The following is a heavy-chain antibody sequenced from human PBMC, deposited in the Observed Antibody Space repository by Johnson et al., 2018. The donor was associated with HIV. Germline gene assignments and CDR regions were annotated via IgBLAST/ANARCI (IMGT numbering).Heavy chain of an antibody. J-gene: IGHJ3*02. Sequence: VQLVESGGGLVQPGGSLRLSCAASGFTFRSYDMHWVRQVTGKGLEWVSAIGTAGETNYPGSVKGRFTISRENAKNSLYRQMNSLRAGEPAVYYCARGWGIVGAKSAFDIWSQGTMVTVSS. V-gene: IGHV3-13*01. CDR2: IGTAGET. CDR1: GFTFRSYD. D-gene: IGHD1-26*01. CDR3: ARGWGIVGAKSAFDI.